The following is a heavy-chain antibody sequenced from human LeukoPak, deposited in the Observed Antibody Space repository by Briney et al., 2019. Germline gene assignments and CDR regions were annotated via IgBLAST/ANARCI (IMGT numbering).Heavy chain of an antibody. CDR1: GFTFSSYA. CDR3: ARDRLGIGNWFDP. D-gene: IGHD3-22*01. J-gene: IGHJ5*02. Sequence: HPGGSLRLSCAASGFTFSSYAMHWVRQAPGKGLEWVAVISYDGSNKYYADSVRGRFTISRDNSKNTLYLQMNSLRAEDTAVYYCARDRLGIGNWFDPWGQGTLVTVSS. V-gene: IGHV3-30*04. CDR2: ISYDGSNK.